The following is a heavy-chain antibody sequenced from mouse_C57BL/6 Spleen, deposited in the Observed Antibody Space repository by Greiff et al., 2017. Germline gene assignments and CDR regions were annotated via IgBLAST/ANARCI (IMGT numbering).Heavy chain of an antibody. CDR1: GYTFTDYY. D-gene: IGHD2-4*01. J-gene: IGHJ2*01. V-gene: IGHV1-76*01. Sequence: QVQLQQSGAELVRPGASVKLSCTASGYTFTDYYINWVKQRPGQGLEWIARIYPGSGNTYYNEKFKGKATLTAEKSSSTAYMQLSRLTSEDSAVYFCARGGGDYDVFDYWGQGTTLTVSS. CDR2: IYPGSGNT. CDR3: ARGGGDYDVFDY.